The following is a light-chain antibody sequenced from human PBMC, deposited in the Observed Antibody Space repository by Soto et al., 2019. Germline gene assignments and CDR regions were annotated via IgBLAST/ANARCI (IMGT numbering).Light chain of an antibody. J-gene: IGLJ1*01. CDR3: SSYTTSNTRQIV. CDR2: DVS. V-gene: IGLV2-14*03. CDR1: SSDVGGYNY. Sequence: ALTQPASVSGSPGQSITISCTGTSSDVGGYNYVSWYQHHPGKAPKLIIYDVSNRPSGVSNPFSGSKSGNTASLTISGLQPEDEADYYCSSYTTSNTRQIVFGTGTKLTVL.